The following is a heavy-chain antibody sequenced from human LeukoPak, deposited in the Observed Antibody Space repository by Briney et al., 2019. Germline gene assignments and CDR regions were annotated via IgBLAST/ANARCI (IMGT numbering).Heavy chain of an antibody. CDR3: AELGITMIGGV. CDR1: GFTFSSYS. J-gene: IGHJ6*04. D-gene: IGHD3-10*02. CDR2: ISSSSSTI. V-gene: IGHV3-48*04. Sequence: GGSLRLSCAASGFTFSSYSMNWVRQAPGKGLEWVSYISSSSSTIYYADSAKGRFTISRDNAKNSLYLQMNSLRAEDTAVYYCAELGITMIGGVWGKGTTVTISS.